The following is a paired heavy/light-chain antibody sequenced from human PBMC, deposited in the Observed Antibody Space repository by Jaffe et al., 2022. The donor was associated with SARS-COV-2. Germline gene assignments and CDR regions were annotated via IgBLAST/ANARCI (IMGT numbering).Light chain of an antibody. CDR1: SSNIGSNY. V-gene: IGLV1-47*01. CDR3: AAWDDSLSGL. CDR2: RNN. J-gene: IGLJ2*01. Sequence: QSVLTQPPSASGTPGQRVTISCSGSSSNIGSNYVYWYQQLPGTAPKLLIYRNNQRPSGVPDRFSGSKSGTSASLAISGLRSEDEADYYCAAWDDSLSGLFGGGTKLTVL.
Heavy chain of an antibody. CDR1: GGSISSSSYY. J-gene: IGHJ4*02. V-gene: IGHV4-39*01. Sequence: QLQLQESGPGLVKPSETLSLTCTVSGGSISSSSYYWGWIRQPPGKGLEWIGSIYYSGSTYYNPSLKSRVTISVDTSKNQFSLKLSSVTAADTAVYYCARHWRQYYYDSSGYYGAPHFDYWGQGTLVTVSS. CDR3: ARHWRQYYYDSSGYYGAPHFDY. D-gene: IGHD3-22*01. CDR2: IYYSGST.